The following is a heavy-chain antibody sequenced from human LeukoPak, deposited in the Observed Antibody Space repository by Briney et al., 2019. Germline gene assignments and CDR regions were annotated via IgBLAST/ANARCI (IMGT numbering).Heavy chain of an antibody. CDR1: GGSFSGYY. D-gene: IGHD1-7*01. V-gene: IGHV4-34*01. J-gene: IGHJ6*03. CDR2: INHSGST. CDR3: ARGRNWNYLSRYYYYYMDV. Sequence: SETLSLTCAVYGGSFSGYYWSWIRQPPGKGLEWIGEINHSGSTNYNPSLKSRVTISVDTSKNQFSLKLSSVTAADTAVYYCARGRNWNYLSRYYYYYMDVWGKGTTATVSS.